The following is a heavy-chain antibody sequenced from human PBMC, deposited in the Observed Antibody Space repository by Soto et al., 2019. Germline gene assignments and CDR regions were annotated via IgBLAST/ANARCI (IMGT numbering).Heavy chain of an antibody. CDR3: VRPLPSGRNYGMDV. V-gene: IGHV3-53*01. CDR2: IYNDGTT. CDR1: GLGVRNNY. Sequence: EVRLEESGGGLIQPGGSLRLSCTAYGLGVRNNYMSWVRQAPGMGLEWVSVIYNDGTTYYADSVKGRFTLSRDTSKNTLSLQMDSLRAEDTAVYYCVRPLPSGRNYGMDVWGQGTTVPVSS. D-gene: IGHD3-10*01. J-gene: IGHJ6*02.